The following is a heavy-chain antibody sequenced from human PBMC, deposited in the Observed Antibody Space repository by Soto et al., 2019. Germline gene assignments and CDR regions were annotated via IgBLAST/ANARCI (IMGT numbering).Heavy chain of an antibody. CDR1: GFTFSSYA. CDR2: IRDDGSST. J-gene: IGHJ3*02. D-gene: IGHD4-4*01. CDR3: ARDYSNYVDAFDI. Sequence: HPGGSLRLSCAASGFTFSSYAMSWVRQAPGKGLEWVAAIRDDGSSTYYADSVKGRFTISRDNSKNTLYLQMNSLRAEDTAVYYCARDYSNYVDAFDIWGQGTMVTVS. V-gene: IGHV3-23*01.